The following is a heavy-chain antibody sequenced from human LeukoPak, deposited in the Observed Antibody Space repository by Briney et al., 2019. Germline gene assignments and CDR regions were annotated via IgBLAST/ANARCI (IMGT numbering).Heavy chain of an antibody. CDR2: IVPIFGKV. CDR3: ASGDTTAWELLKY. D-gene: IGHD1-26*01. CDR1: GGTFSTYA. Sequence: SVKVSCKASGGTFSTYAIAWVRQAPGQGLERMGGIVPIFGKVDYVQKFQDRVTISADESTSTAYMELSRLRFEDTAVYYCASGDTTAWELLKYWGQGTLVTVSS. V-gene: IGHV1-69*13. J-gene: IGHJ4*02.